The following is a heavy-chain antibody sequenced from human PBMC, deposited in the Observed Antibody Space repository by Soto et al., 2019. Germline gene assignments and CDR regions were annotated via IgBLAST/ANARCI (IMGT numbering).Heavy chain of an antibody. CDR2: MNPNSGNT. J-gene: IGHJ6*02. Sequence: QVQLVQSGAEVKKPGASVKVSCKASGYTFTSYDINWVRQATGQGLEWMGWMNPNSGNTGYAQKFQGRVTMTRNTSISTAYMELSRLRSEDTAVYYCGTWPYYYYGMDVWGQGTTVTVSS. V-gene: IGHV1-8*01. CDR1: GYTFTSYD. CDR3: GTWPYYYYGMDV.